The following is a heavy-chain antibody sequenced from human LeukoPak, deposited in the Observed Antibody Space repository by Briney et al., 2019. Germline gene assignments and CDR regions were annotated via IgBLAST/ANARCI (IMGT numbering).Heavy chain of an antibody. CDR1: GFTVSSNY. CDR3: ARLVATTGRLYFDY. V-gene: IGHV3-53*01. J-gene: IGHJ4*02. Sequence: GGSLRLSCAASGFTVSSNYMGWVRQAPGKGLEYVSVIYSGGNTYYAGSVKGRFTISRDNSKNTVYLQMNSLRAEDTAVFYCARLVATTGRLYFDYWGQGTLVTVPS. CDR2: IYSGGNT. D-gene: IGHD1-1*01.